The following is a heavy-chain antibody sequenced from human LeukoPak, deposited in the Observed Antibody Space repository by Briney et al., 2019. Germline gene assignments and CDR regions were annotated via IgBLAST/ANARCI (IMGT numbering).Heavy chain of an antibody. CDR2: IYYSGST. D-gene: IGHD1-26*01. CDR1: GGSISSGGYY. CDR3: ARSGSDDAFDI. J-gene: IGHJ3*02. V-gene: IGHV4-31*03. Sequence: SETLSLTCTVSGGSISSGGYYWSWIRQHPGKGLEWIGYIYYSGSTYYNPSLKSRVTISVDTSKNQFSLKLSSVTAADTAVYYCARSGSDDAFDIWGQGTIVTVSS.